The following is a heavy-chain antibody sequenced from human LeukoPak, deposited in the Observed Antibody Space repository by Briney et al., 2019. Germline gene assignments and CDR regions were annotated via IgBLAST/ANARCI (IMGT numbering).Heavy chain of an antibody. CDR2: INPSGST. J-gene: IGHJ4*02. D-gene: IGHD5-24*01. Sequence: SETLSLTCAVYGGSFSGYYWTWIRQPPGKGLEWIGEINPSGSTNYNPSLKSRVTISVDTSKNQFSLKLSPVTAADTAVFYCARAQGRDGYNGILEYWGQGALVTVSS. CDR1: GGSFSGYY. CDR3: ARAQGRDGYNGILEY. V-gene: IGHV4-34*01.